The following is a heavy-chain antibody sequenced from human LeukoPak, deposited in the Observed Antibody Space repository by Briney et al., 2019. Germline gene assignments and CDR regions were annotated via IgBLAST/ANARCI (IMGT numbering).Heavy chain of an antibody. CDR2: IYYSAST. D-gene: IGHD6-19*01. CDR1: GGSISSSSYY. Sequence: SETLSLTCTVSGGSISSSSYYWGWIRQPPGKGLEWIGSIYYSASTYYNPSLKSRVTISVDTSKNQFSLKLSSVTAADTAVYYCARQLAVAGREPQHWGQGTLVTVSS. V-gene: IGHV4-39*01. CDR3: ARQLAVAGREPQH. J-gene: IGHJ1*01.